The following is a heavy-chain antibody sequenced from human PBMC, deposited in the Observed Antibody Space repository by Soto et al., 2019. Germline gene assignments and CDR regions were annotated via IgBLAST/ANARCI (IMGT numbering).Heavy chain of an antibody. CDR1: GDTFSSYA. J-gene: IGHJ6*02. Sequence: QVQLVQSGAEVKKPGSSVKVSCKASGDTFSSYAISWVRQAPGQGLEWMGGIIPISDTTNYAQKFQGRVTMTAEVSTSTAYTELSSLRSEDTAVYYCARSQGSSTSLEIYYYYYYGMDVWGQGTTVTVSS. V-gene: IGHV1-69*01. CDR3: ARSQGSSTSLEIYYYYYYGMDV. CDR2: IIPISDTT. D-gene: IGHD2-2*01.